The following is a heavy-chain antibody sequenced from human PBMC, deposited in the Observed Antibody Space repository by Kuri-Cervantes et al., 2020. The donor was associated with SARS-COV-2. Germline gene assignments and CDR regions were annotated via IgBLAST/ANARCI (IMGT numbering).Heavy chain of an antibody. CDR3: ARVYCRCGSCDSLDY. J-gene: IGHJ4*02. CDR2: ISAYNGNT. D-gene: IGHD2-15*01. CDR1: GYTFTSYG. V-gene: IGHV1-18*01. Sequence: ASVKVSCKASGYTFTSYGISWVRQAPGLGLEWMGWISAYNGNTNYAQKLQGRVTMTTDTSTSTAYMELRSLRSDDTAVYYGARVYCRCGSCDSLDYWGQGTLVTVSS.